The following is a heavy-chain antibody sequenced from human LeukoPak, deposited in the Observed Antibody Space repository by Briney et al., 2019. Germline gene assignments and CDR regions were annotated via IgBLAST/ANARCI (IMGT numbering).Heavy chain of an antibody. J-gene: IGHJ4*02. CDR1: RFTLSSYG. V-gene: IGHV3-30*02. D-gene: IGHD3-22*01. CDR3: ARDRGSSGYYLPLDY. Sequence: PGGSLRLSCAASRFTLSSYGMYWVRQAPGKGLEWVAFIHYDGSNKYYADSVKGRFTISRDNSKNTLYLQMNSLRAEDTAVYYCARDRGSSGYYLPLDYWGQGTLVTVSS. CDR2: IHYDGSNK.